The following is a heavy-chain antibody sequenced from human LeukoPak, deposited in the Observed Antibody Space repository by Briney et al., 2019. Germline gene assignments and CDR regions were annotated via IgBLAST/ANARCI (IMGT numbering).Heavy chain of an antibody. V-gene: IGHV3-7*01. J-gene: IGHJ4*02. D-gene: IGHD3-22*01. CDR3: ARDRFFDSTGYYYDFDH. CDR1: GFTFSGYH. Sequence: GGSLRLSCAASGFTFSGYHMTWVRQAPGKGLEWVAMIKADGSGDYYVDSVKGRFTISRDDAKNSLHLQMNGLRAEDTAVYYCARDRFFDSTGYYYDFDHWGQGTLVTVSS. CDR2: IKADGSGD.